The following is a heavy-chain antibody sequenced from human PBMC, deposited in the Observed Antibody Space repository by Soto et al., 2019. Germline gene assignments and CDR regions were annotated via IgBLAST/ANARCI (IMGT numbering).Heavy chain of an antibody. D-gene: IGHD3-3*01. CDR3: AKADASGYSSLLFDY. CDR2: ISGSGDDT. J-gene: IGHJ4*01. Sequence: GGSLRISCAASGFTFSSYAMSWDRQAPGKGLEWVSAISGSGDDTYYADSVKGRFTISRDNSRNNVYVQMNSLSAQDTARYYCAKADASGYSSLLFDYWGHGTLVTVSS. CDR1: GFTFSSYA. V-gene: IGHV3-23*01.